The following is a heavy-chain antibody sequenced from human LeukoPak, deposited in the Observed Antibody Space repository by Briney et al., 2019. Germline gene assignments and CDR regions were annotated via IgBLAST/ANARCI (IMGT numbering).Heavy chain of an antibody. CDR3: ARDRIWNDAGQDPFDI. D-gene: IGHD1-1*01. Sequence: PSGTLSLTCTVSGASLSSYYWSWIRQPAGKGLEWIGRIYTSANTNYSPSFKSRATISIDGSKNQFSLNLPSVTAADTAVYYCARDRIWNDAGQDPFDIWGQGTMVTVSS. CDR1: GASLSSYY. V-gene: IGHV4-4*07. J-gene: IGHJ3*02. CDR2: IYTSANT.